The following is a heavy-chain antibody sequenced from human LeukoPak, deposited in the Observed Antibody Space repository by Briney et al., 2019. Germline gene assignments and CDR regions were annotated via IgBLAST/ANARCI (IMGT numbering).Heavy chain of an antibody. CDR1: GGSFSGYY. CDR3: ARGGWQQPGYFDY. D-gene: IGHD6-13*01. V-gene: IGHV4-34*01. CDR2: INHSGST. J-gene: IGHJ4*02. Sequence: SETLSLTCAVYGGSFSGYYWSWIRQPPGKGLEWIGEINHSGSTNYNPTLTSRVTISVDTSKNQFSLKLSSVTAADTAVYYCARGGWQQPGYFDYWGQGTLVTVSS.